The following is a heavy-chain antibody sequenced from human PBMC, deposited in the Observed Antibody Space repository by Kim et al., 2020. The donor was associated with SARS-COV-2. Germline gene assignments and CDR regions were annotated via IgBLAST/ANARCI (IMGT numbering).Heavy chain of an antibody. CDR3: AKDSGYDYNWFDP. Sequence: GGSLRLSCAASGFTFSSYGMHWVRQAPGKGLEWVAVISYDGSNKYYADSVKGRFTISRDNSKNTLYLQMNSLRAEDTAVYYCAKDSGYDYNWFDPWGQGTLVTVSS. CDR1: GFTFSSYG. CDR2: ISYDGSNK. V-gene: IGHV3-30*18. J-gene: IGHJ5*02. D-gene: IGHD5-12*01.